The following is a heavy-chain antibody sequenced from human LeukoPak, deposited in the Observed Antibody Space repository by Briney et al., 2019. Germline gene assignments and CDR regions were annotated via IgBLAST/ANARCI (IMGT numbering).Heavy chain of an antibody. CDR3: ASIRRGYSGYDYGRYYYYMDV. CDR2: IYTSGST. J-gene: IGHJ6*03. CDR1: GGSISSYY. D-gene: IGHD5-12*01. V-gene: IGHV4-4*09. Sequence: SETLSLTCTVSGGSISSYYWSWTRQPPGKGLEWIGYIYTSGSTNYNPSLKSRVTISVDTSKNQFSLKLSSVTAADTAVYYCASIRRGYSGYDYGRYYYYMDVWGKGTTVTVSS.